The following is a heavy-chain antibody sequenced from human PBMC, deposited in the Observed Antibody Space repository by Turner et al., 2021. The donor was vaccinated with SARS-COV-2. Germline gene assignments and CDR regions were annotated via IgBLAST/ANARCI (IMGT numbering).Heavy chain of an antibody. CDR2: IKSKTGGGTT. Sequence: EVQLVESAGGCVKSGGSLRLSCSASVFTFRNAWMRWVRQAPGKELEWVGRIKSKTGGGTTDYAAPVKGRFTISRDDSKNTLYLQMNSLKTEDTAVYYCTTGFYYYDSSAYSKDAFDVWGQGTVVTVSS. V-gene: IGHV3-15*01. D-gene: IGHD3-22*01. CDR3: TTGFYYYDSSAYSKDAFDV. J-gene: IGHJ3*01. CDR1: VFTFRNAW.